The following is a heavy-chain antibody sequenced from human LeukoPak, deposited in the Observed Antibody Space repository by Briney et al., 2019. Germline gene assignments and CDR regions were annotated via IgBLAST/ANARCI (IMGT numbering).Heavy chain of an antibody. J-gene: IGHJ6*03. CDR2: INHSGST. V-gene: IGHV4-34*01. CDR3: ARGFGGYDFWSGYHYYMDV. CDR1: GGSFSGYY. D-gene: IGHD3-3*01. Sequence: SETLSLTCAVYGGSFSGYYWSWIRQPPGKGLEWIGEINHSGSTNYNPSLKSRVTISVDTSKNQFSLKLSSVTAADTAVYYCARGFGGYDFWSGYHYYMDVWGKGTTVTVSS.